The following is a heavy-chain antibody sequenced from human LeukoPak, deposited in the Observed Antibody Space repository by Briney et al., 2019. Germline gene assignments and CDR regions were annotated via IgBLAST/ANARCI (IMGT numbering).Heavy chain of an antibody. CDR3: ARVKDIVVVVAATTSHYFGY. D-gene: IGHD2-15*01. J-gene: IGHJ4*02. V-gene: IGHV5-51*01. CDR2: IYPGDSDT. CDR1: GYSFTSYW. Sequence: AGESLKISRKGSGYSFTSYWIGWVRQMPGKGLEWMGIIYPGDSDTRYSPSFQGQVTISADKSVSTAYLQWSSLKASDTAMYYCARVKDIVVVVAATTSHYFGYWGQGTLVTVSS.